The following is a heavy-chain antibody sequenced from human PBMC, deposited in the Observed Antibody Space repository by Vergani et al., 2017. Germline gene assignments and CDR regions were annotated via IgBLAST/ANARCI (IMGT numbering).Heavy chain of an antibody. CDR2: INPSGGHT. J-gene: IGHJ4*02. CDR3: ARGDYGILTGYRY. Sequence: QVQVVQSGAEVKKSGASVKVPCKTSGYTFSNYYMHWVRQAPGQGLEGMGIINPSGGHTNYAQKFQGRVTMTRDTSTSTVYMELSSLRSEDTAIYYCARGDYGILTGYRYWGQGTLVTVSA. CDR1: GYTFSNYY. V-gene: IGHV1-46*03. D-gene: IGHD3-9*01.